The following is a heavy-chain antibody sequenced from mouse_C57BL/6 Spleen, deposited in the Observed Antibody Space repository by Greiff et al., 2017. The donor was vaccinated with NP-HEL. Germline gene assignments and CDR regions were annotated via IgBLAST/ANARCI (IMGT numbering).Heavy chain of an antibody. D-gene: IGHD2-2*01. Sequence: EVKLQESGPELVKPGASVKIPCKASGYTFTDYNMDWVKQSHGKSLEWIGDINPNNGGTIYNQKFKGKATLTVDKSSSTAYMELRSLTSEDTAVYYCARRGYDTWFAYWGQGTLVTVSA. CDR3: ARRGYDTWFAY. CDR1: GYTFTDYN. V-gene: IGHV1-18*01. J-gene: IGHJ3*01. CDR2: INPNNGGT.